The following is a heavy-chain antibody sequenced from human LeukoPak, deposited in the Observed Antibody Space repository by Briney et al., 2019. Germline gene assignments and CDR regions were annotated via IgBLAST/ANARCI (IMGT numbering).Heavy chain of an antibody. CDR1: GGTFSSYA. J-gene: IGHJ6*03. D-gene: IGHD6-6*01. CDR2: IIPIFGTS. V-gene: IGHV1-69*05. CDR3: ASVVAARSYYYYYMDV. Sequence: SVKVSCKASGGTFSSYAISWVRQAPGPGLEWMGGIIPIFGTSNYAQKFQGRVTITTDESTSTAYMELSSLRSEDTAVYYCASVVAARSYYYYYMDVWGKGTTVTVSS.